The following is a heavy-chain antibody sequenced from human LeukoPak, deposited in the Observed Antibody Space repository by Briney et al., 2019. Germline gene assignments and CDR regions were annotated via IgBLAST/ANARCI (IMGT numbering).Heavy chain of an antibody. CDR1: GTSFSGYY. V-gene: IGHV4-39*01. J-gene: IGHJ3*02. Sequence: SETLSLTCAVYGTSFSGYYWGWIRQPPGKGLEWIGSIYYSGSTYYNPSLKSRVTISVDTSKNQFSLKLSSVTAADTAVYYCARTFIVVVVDDAFDIWGQGTMVTVSS. CDR3: ARTFIVVVVDDAFDI. D-gene: IGHD2-15*01. CDR2: IYYSGST.